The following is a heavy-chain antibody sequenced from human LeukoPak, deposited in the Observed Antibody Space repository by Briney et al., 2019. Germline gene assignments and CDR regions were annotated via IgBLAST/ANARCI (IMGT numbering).Heavy chain of an antibody. J-gene: IGHJ3*02. CDR3: ARPNNSGSYNGAFDI. D-gene: IGHD1-26*01. CDR1: GGSISSYY. V-gene: IGHV4-59*08. Sequence: SETLSLTCTVSGGSISSYYWSWIRQPPGKGLEWIGYIYYSGSTNYNPSLKSRVTISVDTSKNQFSLKLSSVTAADTAVYYCARPNNSGSYNGAFDIWGQGTMVTVSS. CDR2: IYYSGST.